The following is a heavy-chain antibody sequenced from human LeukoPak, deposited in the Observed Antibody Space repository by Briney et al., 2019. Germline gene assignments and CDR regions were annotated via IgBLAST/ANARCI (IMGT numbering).Heavy chain of an antibody. Sequence: GGSLRLSCAASGFTFSSYDMYWVRQAPGKGLEWVSAIAGSGGSTYYADSVKGRFTISRDNSKNTLYLQMNSLRAEDTAVYYCAKAGIGGSSLYYFDYWGQGTLVTVSS. J-gene: IGHJ4*02. V-gene: IGHV3-23*01. CDR1: GFTFSSYD. CDR3: AKAGIGGSSLYYFDY. D-gene: IGHD6-6*01. CDR2: IAGSGGST.